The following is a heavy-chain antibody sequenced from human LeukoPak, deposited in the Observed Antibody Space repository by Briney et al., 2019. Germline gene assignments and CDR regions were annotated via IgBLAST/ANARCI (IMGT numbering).Heavy chain of an antibody. J-gene: IGHJ4*02. Sequence: GGSLRLSSAASGFTFSSYTMSWVRQAQGKGLEWVSAISGSGGSTYYADSVKGRFTISRDNSKNTLYLQMNSLRAEDTAVYYCAKDRLPFDYWGQGTLVTVSS. CDR2: ISGSGGST. CDR3: AKDRLPFDY. CDR1: GFTFSSYT. D-gene: IGHD4-11*01. V-gene: IGHV3-23*01.